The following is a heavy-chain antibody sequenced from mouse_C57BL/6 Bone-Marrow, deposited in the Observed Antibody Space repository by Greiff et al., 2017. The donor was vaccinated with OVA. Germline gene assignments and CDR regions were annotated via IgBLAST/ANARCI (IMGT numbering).Heavy chain of an antibody. Sequence: VQLQQSGPVLVKPGASVKMSCKASGYTFTDYYMNWVKQSHGKSLEWIGVINPYNGGTSYNQQFKGKATLTVDKSSSTASMELNSLTSEDSAVYYCARAGEGDYWGQGTTLTVSS. V-gene: IGHV1-19*01. J-gene: IGHJ2*01. CDR1: GYTFTDYY. CDR2: INPYNGGT. CDR3: ARAGEGDY.